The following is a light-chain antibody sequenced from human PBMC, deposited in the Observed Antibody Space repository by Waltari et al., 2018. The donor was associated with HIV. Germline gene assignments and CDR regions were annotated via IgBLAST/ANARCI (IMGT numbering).Light chain of an antibody. CDR2: GNS. CDR1: SSNIGAGYD. J-gene: IGLJ3*02. V-gene: IGLV1-40*01. CDR3: QSYDSSLSPWV. Sequence: QSELTQPPSVSGAPGQRVTISCTGSSSNIGAGYDVHWYQQLPGTAPERLIVGNSNRPSGVPDRFSGSKSGTSASLAITGLQAEDEADYYCQSYDSSLSPWVFGGGTKLTVL.